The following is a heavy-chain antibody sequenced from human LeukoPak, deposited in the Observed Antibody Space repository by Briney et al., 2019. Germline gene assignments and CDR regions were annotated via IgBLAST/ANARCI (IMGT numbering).Heavy chain of an antibody. V-gene: IGHV4-59*08. CDR1: GVTFSSYY. D-gene: IGHD1-14*01. CDR2: IHNSGRT. CDR3: AGHGTISSESYFDY. Sequence: SETLSLTCSASGVTFSSYYWSWIRQSPGKGLEWIGYIHNSGRTNYNPSLKSRLTAFVDTSTNQFSLRLSSVTAADTAVYYCAGHGTISSESYFDYWGQGALVTVSS. J-gene: IGHJ4*02.